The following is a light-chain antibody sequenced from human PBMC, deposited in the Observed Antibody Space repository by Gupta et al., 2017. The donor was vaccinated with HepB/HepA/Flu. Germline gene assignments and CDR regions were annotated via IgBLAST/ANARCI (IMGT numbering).Light chain of an antibody. V-gene: IGKV1-5*03. CDR1: QNINVW. J-gene: IGKJ1*01. Sequence: DIQMTQSPSTLSASVGDRFTITCRASQNINVWLAWYQQKPGEAPKLLIYKASSLESGVPSRFSGSGSGTEFTLTISSLQPDDFATYFCQQDNTYSQTFGQGTKVEIK. CDR3: QQDNTYSQT. CDR2: KAS.